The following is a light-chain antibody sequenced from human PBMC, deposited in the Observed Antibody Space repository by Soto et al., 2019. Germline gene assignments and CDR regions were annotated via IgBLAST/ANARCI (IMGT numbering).Light chain of an antibody. Sequence: DIQMTQSPSFVSASVGDRVTITCRASQGISSWLAWYQHKPGRAPKLLIHAASSLESGGPSRFSGSGSGKELTITISSLQPEDFATSYCQQTTSFPLTFGGGTKVEIK. V-gene: IGKV1-12*01. CDR2: AAS. J-gene: IGKJ4*01. CDR1: QGISSW. CDR3: QQTTSFPLT.